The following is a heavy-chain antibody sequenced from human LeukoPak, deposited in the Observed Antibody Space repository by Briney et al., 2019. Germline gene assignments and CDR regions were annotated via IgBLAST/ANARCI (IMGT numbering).Heavy chain of an antibody. CDR1: GYTFTSYA. V-gene: IGHV1-3*01. J-gene: IGHJ6*02. CDR3: ARTYYDFWSRASSSYYYGMDV. Sequence: GASVKVSCKASGYTFTSYAMHWVRQAPGQRLEWMGWINAGNGNTKYSQKFQGRVTITRDTSASTAYMELSSLRSEDTAVYYCARTYYDFWSRASSSYYYGMDVWGQGTTVTVSS. D-gene: IGHD3-3*01. CDR2: INAGNGNT.